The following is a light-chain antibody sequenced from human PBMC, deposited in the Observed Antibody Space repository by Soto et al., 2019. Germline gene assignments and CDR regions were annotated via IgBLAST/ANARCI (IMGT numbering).Light chain of an antibody. J-gene: IGKJ2*01. CDR2: GAS. CDR3: QQYGSSPVT. Sequence: EIVLTQSPGTLSLSPGERATLSCRASQSVSSSYLAGYQQKPGQAPRLLIYGASSRATGIPDRFSGSGSGTDLTLTISRLEPEDFAVYYCQQYGSSPVTFGQGTKLEIK. CDR1: QSVSSSY. V-gene: IGKV3-20*01.